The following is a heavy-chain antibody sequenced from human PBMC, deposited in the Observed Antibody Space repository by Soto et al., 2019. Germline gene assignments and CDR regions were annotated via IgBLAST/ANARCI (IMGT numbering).Heavy chain of an antibody. V-gene: IGHV3-30*03. J-gene: IGHJ5*02. CDR3: ARGRSGHLTLFDP. CDR1: GFSFRTYG. Sequence: GGSLRLSCAASGFSFRTYGMHWVRQAPGEGLEWVAVISSDGSKIYYGNSVKGRFTISRDNSKNTVHLEMNTLRSEDTAVYYCARGRSGHLTLFDPWGQGTLVTVSS. D-gene: IGHD3-3*01. CDR2: ISSDGSKI.